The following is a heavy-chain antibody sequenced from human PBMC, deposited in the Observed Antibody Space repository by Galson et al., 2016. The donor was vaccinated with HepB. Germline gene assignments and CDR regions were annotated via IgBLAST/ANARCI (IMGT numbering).Heavy chain of an antibody. CDR1: GFTFSDYY. CDR2: ISSSGTTI. V-gene: IGHV3-11*01. J-gene: IGHJ4*02. CDR3: ARDGSGWGIDY. D-gene: IGHD3-10*01. Sequence: SLRLSCAASGFTFSDYYMSWIRQAPGKGLEWVSYISSSGTTIYYTDSVMGRFTISRDNAKNSLYLQMNSLRAEDTALYYCARDGSGWGIDYWGQGTLVTVSS.